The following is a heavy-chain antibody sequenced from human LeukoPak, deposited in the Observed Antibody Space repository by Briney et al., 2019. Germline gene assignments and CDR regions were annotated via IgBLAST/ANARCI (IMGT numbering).Heavy chain of an antibody. CDR1: GGSFSGYY. CDR2: INHSGST. V-gene: IGHV4-34*01. CDR3: ARFVSPTVYAFDI. J-gene: IGHJ3*02. D-gene: IGHD4-17*01. Sequence: SETLSLTCAVYGGSFSGYYWSWIRQPPGKGLEWIGEINHSGSTNYNPSLKSRVTISVDKSKNQFSLKLSSVTAADTAVYYCARFVSPTVYAFDIWGQGTMVTVSS.